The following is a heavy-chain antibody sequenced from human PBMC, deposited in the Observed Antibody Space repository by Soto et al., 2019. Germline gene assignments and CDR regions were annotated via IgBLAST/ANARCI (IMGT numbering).Heavy chain of an antibody. CDR3: ATSWYGSGAYGMDV. CDR2: INHSGST. V-gene: IGHV4-34*01. D-gene: IGHD3-10*01. CDR1: GGSFSGYY. J-gene: IGHJ6*02. Sequence: SETLSLTCAVYGGSFSGYYWSWIRQPPGKGLEWIGEINHSGSTNYNPSLKSRVTISVDTSKNQFSLKLSSVTAADTAVYYCATSWYGSGAYGMDVWGQGTTVTVSS.